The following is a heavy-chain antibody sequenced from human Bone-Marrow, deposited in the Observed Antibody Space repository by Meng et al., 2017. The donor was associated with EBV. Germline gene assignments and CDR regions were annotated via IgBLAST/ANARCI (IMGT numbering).Heavy chain of an antibody. CDR3: ARIWAPWYDILTGYHFDY. D-gene: IGHD3-9*01. CDR2: MNPNSGNT. Sequence: VHVVQSGAEVKKPGASVKVSCKASGYTFTSYDINWVRQATGQGLEWMGWMNPNSGNTGYAQKFQGRVTMTRNTSISTAYMELSSLRSEDTAVYYCARIWAPWYDILTGYHFDYWGQGTLVTVSS. CDR1: GYTFTSYD. V-gene: IGHV1-8*01. J-gene: IGHJ4*02.